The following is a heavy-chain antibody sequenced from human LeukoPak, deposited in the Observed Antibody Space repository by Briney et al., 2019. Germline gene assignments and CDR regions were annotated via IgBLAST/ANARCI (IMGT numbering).Heavy chain of an antibody. CDR1: GFTVSSNY. J-gene: IGHJ4*02. CDR3: ASYYYSWLKGYYFDY. CDR2: IYSGGST. D-gene: IGHD4-11*01. Sequence: GGSLRLSCAASGFTVSSNYMSWVRQAPGKGLEWVSVIYSGGSTYYADSVKGRFTISRDNSKNTLYLQMNSLRAEDTAVYYCASYYYSWLKGYYFDYWGQGTLVTVSS. V-gene: IGHV3-53*01.